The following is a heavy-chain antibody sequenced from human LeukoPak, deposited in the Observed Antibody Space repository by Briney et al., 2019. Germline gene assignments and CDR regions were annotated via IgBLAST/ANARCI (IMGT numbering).Heavy chain of an antibody. V-gene: IGHV1-46*01. D-gene: IGHD3-10*01. CDR3: ARSDNMERTRTLWFGESFNWFDP. CDR2: INPSGGST. J-gene: IGHJ5*02. Sequence: ASVKVSCKASGGTFSSYAISWVRQAPGQGLEWMGIINPSGGSTSYAQKFQGRVTMTRDTSTSTVYMDLSSLRSEDTAAYYCARSDNMERTRTLWFGESFNWFDPWGQGTLVTVSS. CDR1: GGTFSSYA.